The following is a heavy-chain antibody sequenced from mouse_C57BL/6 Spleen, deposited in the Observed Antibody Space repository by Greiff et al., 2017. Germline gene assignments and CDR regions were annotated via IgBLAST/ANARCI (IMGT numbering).Heavy chain of an antibody. CDR2: IRSKSSNYAT. CDR3: VRNLPYGSTGNYAMDY. D-gene: IGHD1-1*02. V-gene: IGHV10-3*01. Sequence: EVKLVESGGGLVQPKGSLKLSCAASGFTFNTYAMHWVRQAPGKGLEWVARIRSKSSNYATYYADSVKDRFTISRDDSQSMLYLQMNNLKTEDTAMYYCVRNLPYGSTGNYAMDYWGQGTSVTVSS. J-gene: IGHJ4*01. CDR1: GFTFNTYA.